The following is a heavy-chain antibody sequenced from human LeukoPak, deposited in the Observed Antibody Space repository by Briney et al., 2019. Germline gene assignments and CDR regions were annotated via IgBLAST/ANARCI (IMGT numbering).Heavy chain of an antibody. Sequence: GGSLRPSCSASGFTVSSNYMSWVRQAPGKGLEWVSVIYSGGSTYYADSVKGRFTICRDNSKNTLYLQMSSLRAEDTAVYYCARVRDSKIDYWGQGTLVTVSS. CDR2: IYSGGST. D-gene: IGHD3-22*01. V-gene: IGHV3-66*01. CDR3: ARVRDSKIDY. CDR1: GFTVSSNY. J-gene: IGHJ4*02.